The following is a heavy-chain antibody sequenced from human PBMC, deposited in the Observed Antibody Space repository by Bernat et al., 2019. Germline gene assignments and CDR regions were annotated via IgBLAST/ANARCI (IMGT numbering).Heavy chain of an antibody. Sequence: EVPLVESGGGVVRPGGSLRLSCAASGFTFNEYGMSWVRQAPGKGLEWVSGINWNGVSTGYADSVKGRFTISRDDAKNSLYLQMTSLRAEDTAFYYCARDPAVVAMVRGAPVDYWGQGILVTVSS. J-gene: IGHJ4*02. V-gene: IGHV3-20*04. CDR1: GFTFNEYG. CDR3: ARDPAVVAMVRGAPVDY. D-gene: IGHD3-10*01. CDR2: INWNGVST.